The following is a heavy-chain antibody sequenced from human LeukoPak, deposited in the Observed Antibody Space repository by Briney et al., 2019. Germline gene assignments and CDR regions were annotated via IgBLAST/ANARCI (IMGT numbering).Heavy chain of an antibody. Sequence: PSGTLSLTCTVSAGSVSSSSYYWGWLRQPPGKGLEWIGRISYSGTNYNNPSPKSQVSISIDTSKNQFSVKLTSVPAADTVMYYCASLGTLRSWGQGTLVTVSS. CDR3: ASLGTLRS. D-gene: IGHD7-27*01. J-gene: IGHJ5*02. CDR1: AGSVSSSSYY. V-gene: IGHV4-39*01. CDR2: ISYSGTN.